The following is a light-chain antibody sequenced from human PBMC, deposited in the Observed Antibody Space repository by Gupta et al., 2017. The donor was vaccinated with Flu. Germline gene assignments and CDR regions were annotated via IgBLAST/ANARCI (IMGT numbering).Light chain of an antibody. J-gene: IGKJ3*01. CDR3: QQRSIWPPT. V-gene: IGKV3-11*01. CDR1: QSVSIF. CDR2: YAS. Sequence: ETILPQFPAPLPLSPGERATLSCRASQSVSIFLAWYQQKTGQPPSRLIYYASNSATGVPPRFSGRRSGTECTLTISSLEPEDSADYCCQQRSIWPPTFGPGTKVEVK.